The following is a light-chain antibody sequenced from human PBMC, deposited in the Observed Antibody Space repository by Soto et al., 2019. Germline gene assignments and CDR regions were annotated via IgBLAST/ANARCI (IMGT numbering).Light chain of an antibody. V-gene: IGLV1-51*01. CDR2: DNY. CDR3: GTWDSSLSGEV. Sequence: QSGLTQPPSVSAAPGQKVTISCSGGNSNVGVNSVSWYQQLPRTAPKLLIYDNYKRPSGIPDRFSGSKSGSSATLAITALQTGDEADYYCGTWDSSLSGEVFGTGTKVTVL. CDR1: NSNVGVNS. J-gene: IGLJ1*01.